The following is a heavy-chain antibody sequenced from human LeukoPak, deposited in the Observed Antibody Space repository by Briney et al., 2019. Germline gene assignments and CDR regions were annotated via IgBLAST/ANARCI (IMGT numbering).Heavy chain of an antibody. V-gene: IGHV3-30*18. CDR1: GFTFSSYG. D-gene: IGHD5-24*01. J-gene: IGHJ4*02. Sequence: PGGSLRLSCAASGFTFSSYGMHWVRQAPGKGLEWVAVISYDGSNKYYADSVKGRFTISRDNSKNTLYLQMNSLRADDTAVYYCVKASGRWLRPDYWGQGTLVTVSS. CDR2: ISYDGSNK. CDR3: VKASGRWLRPDY.